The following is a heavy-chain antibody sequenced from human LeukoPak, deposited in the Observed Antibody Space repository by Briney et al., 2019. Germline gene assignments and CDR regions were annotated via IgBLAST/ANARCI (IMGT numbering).Heavy chain of an antibody. J-gene: IGHJ4*02. CDR1: GGSISNSSYY. D-gene: IGHD6-19*01. V-gene: IGHV4-39*07. Sequence: KTSETLSLTCTVSGGSISNSSYYWGWIRQPPGKGLEWIGSIYYSGSTYYNPSLKSRLTISVDTSKNQFSLKLSSVTAADTAVYYCASLQAVAGTDDYWGQGTLVTVSS. CDR2: IYYSGST. CDR3: ASLQAVAGTDDY.